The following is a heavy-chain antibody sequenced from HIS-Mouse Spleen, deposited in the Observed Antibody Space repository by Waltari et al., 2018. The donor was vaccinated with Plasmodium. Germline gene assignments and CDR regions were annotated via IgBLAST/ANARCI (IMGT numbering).Heavy chain of an antibody. D-gene: IGHD3-3*01. CDR1: GGSFSVYS. Sequence: QVQLQQWGAGLLKPSETLSVTCAVDGGSFSVYSWRWIRQPPGKGLEWIGEINHSGSTNYNPSLKSRVTISVDTSKNQFSLKLSSVTAADTAVYYCARAYYDFWSGYRFDYWGQGTLVTVSS. CDR2: INHSGST. V-gene: IGHV4-34*01. CDR3: ARAYYDFWSGYRFDY. J-gene: IGHJ4*02.